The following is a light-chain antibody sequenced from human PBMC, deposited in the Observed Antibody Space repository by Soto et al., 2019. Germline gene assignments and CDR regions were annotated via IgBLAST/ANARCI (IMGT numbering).Light chain of an antibody. V-gene: IGKV1-5*03. Sequence: DIQMTQSPSTLSASVGDRVTIPCRASQSISSWLAWYQQKPGKAPNLLIYKASSLESGVPSRFSGSGSGTEFTLTISSLQPDDIATYYCQQYNSYSRPFGQGTKVEIK. CDR2: KAS. CDR1: QSISSW. CDR3: QQYNSYSRP. J-gene: IGKJ1*01.